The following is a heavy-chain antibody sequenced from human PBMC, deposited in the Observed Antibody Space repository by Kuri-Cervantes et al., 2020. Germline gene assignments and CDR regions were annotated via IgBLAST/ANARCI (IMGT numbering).Heavy chain of an antibody. CDR2: ISSSSTYT. CDR3: AHTGERDFDY. V-gene: IGHV3-21*01. D-gene: IGHD7-27*01. CDR1: GFTFSSYG. Sequence: LSLTCAASGFTFSSYGMHWVRQAPGKGLEWVSSISSSSTYTYYTDSVKGRFTISRDNARNSLFLQMNSLRDEDTAVYYCAHTGERDFDYWGQGTLVTVSS. J-gene: IGHJ4*02.